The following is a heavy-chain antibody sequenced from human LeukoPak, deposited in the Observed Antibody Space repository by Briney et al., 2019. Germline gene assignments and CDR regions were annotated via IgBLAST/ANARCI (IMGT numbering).Heavy chain of an antibody. CDR2: INPSGGST. Sequence: ASVKVSCMASGGTFSSYAISWARQAPGQGLEWMGIINPSGGSTSYAQKFQGRVTMTRDTSTSTVYMELSSLRSEDTAVYYCARDGITIFGVVIFNWFDPWGQGTLVTVSS. J-gene: IGHJ5*02. V-gene: IGHV1-46*01. CDR1: GGTFSSYA. D-gene: IGHD3-3*01. CDR3: ARDGITIFGVVIFNWFDP.